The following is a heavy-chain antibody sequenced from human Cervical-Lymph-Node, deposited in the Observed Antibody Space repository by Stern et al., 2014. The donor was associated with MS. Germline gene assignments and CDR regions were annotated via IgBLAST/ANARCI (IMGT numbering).Heavy chain of an antibody. D-gene: IGHD4-11*01. CDR2: ISADNGKT. V-gene: IGHV1-18*04. Sequence: VHLVESGAEVKKPGASVKVSCKASGYTLTSYGIGWVRQAPGQGLEWMGWISADNGKTNYAQKVQGRVTMTADTSTSTVYMEVRSLRSDDTAMYYCATYSYGARIDYWGQGTLVTVSS. J-gene: IGHJ4*02. CDR1: GYTLTSYG. CDR3: ATYSYGARIDY.